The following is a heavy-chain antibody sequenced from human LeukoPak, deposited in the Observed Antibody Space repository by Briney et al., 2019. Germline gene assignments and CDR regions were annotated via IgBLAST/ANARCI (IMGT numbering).Heavy chain of an antibody. CDR3: ASLLLWFGELLNVKPDDY. Sequence: GGSLRLSCAASGFTFSSYSMNWVRQAPGKGLEWVSYISSSSSTIYYADSVKGRFTISRDNAKNSLYLQMNSLRAEDTAVYYCASLLLWFGELLNVKPDDYWGQGTLVTVSS. V-gene: IGHV3-48*04. CDR1: GFTFSSYS. CDR2: ISSSSSTI. J-gene: IGHJ4*02. D-gene: IGHD3-10*01.